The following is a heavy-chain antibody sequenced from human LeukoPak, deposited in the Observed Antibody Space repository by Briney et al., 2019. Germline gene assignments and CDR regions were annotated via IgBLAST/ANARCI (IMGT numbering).Heavy chain of an antibody. CDR3: AGTGATGVFDY. Sequence: PGGSLRLSCTASGFTFSSYSMNWVRQAPGKGLEWVSSISSSSSYRYYADSVKGRFTISRDNTKNSMYLQMSSLRAEDTAVYYCAGTGATGVFDYWGQGTLVTVSS. V-gene: IGHV3-21*06. CDR2: ISSSSSYR. J-gene: IGHJ4*02. CDR1: GFTFSSYS. D-gene: IGHD1-26*01.